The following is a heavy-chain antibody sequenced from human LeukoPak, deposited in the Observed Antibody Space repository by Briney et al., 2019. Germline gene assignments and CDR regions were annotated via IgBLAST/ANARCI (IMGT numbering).Heavy chain of an antibody. CDR2: INHSGRT. D-gene: IGHD2/OR15-2a*01. Sequence: PSETLSLTCAVSGGSLSGAYCTWIRQSPGKGREWVGEINHSGRTNYNPSLEGRVTISLDKYRNQFSLMLTSVTAGDTAVYYCARDPCSTINCPLRFWGQGTLVTVSP. J-gene: IGHJ4*02. V-gene: IGHV4-34*01. CDR1: GGSLSGAY. CDR3: ARDPCSTINCPLRF.